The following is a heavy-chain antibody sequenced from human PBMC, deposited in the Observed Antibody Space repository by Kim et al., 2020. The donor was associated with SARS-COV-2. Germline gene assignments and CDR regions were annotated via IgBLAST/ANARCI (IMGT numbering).Heavy chain of an antibody. J-gene: IGHJ4*02. V-gene: IGHV3-23*01. CDR2: ISGSGDST. CDR1: GFTFSTYA. CDR3: ARTRSCSGTSCYVDF. D-gene: IGHD2-2*01. Sequence: GGSLRLSCAASGFTFSTYAMSWVRQAPGKGLEWVSGISGSGDSTYYADSVRGRFTISRDNSKNTLYLQMSSLTADDTAVYYCARTRSCSGTSCYVDFWGQGTLVTVSS.